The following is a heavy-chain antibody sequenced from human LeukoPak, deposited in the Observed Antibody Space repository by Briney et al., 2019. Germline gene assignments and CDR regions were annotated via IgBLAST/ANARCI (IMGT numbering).Heavy chain of an antibody. V-gene: IGHV3-23*01. CDR2: ISGSGGST. D-gene: IGHD5-18*01. J-gene: IGHJ4*02. CDR3: ARTGYNYGTPLND. CDR1: GFTFRNYA. Sequence: PGGSLRLSCAASGFTFRNYAMSWVRQAPGKGLEWVSAISGSGGSTYYADSVKGRFTISRDNSKNTLYLQMNSLRAEDTAVYYCARTGYNYGTPLNDWGQGTLVTVSS.